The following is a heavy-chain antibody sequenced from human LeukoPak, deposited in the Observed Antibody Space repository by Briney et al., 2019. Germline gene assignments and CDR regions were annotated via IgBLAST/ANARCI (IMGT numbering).Heavy chain of an antibody. Sequence: SETLSLTCSVSGGSISSYYWSWIRQPAGKGLEWIGRIYTSGNANYNPSLKSRVTMSVDTSKNQFSLKLSSVTAADTAVYYCARENRYQLLSFDYWGQGTLVTVSS. CDR2: IYTSGNA. J-gene: IGHJ4*02. CDR3: ARENRYQLLSFDY. D-gene: IGHD2-2*01. CDR1: GGSISSYY. V-gene: IGHV4-4*07.